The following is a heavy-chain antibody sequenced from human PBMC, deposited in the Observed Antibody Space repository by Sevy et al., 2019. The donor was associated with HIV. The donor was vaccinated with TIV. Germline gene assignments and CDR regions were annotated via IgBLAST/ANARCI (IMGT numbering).Heavy chain of an antibody. CDR2: ISYDGSNK. Sequence: GGSLRLSCAASGFTFSSYAMHWVRQAPGKGLEWVAVISYDGSNKYYADSVKGRFTISRGNSKNTLYLQMNSLRAEDTAVYYCARDLHYYDSSGYGPFDYWGQGTLVTVSS. CDR1: GFTFSSYA. V-gene: IGHV3-30-3*01. J-gene: IGHJ4*02. D-gene: IGHD3-22*01. CDR3: ARDLHYYDSSGYGPFDY.